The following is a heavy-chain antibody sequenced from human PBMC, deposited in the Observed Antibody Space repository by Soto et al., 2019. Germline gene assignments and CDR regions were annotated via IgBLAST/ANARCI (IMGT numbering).Heavy chain of an antibody. CDR3: ARLGDYYQTFDY. CDR1: GGSISSGGYS. Sequence: SETLSLTCAVSGGSISSGGYSWSWIRQPPGKGLEWIGYIYHSGSTYYNPSLKSRVTISVDRSKNQFSLKLSSVTAADTAVYYCARLGDYYQTFDYWGQGALVTVSS. V-gene: IGHV4-30-2*01. J-gene: IGHJ4*01. CDR2: IYHSGST. D-gene: IGHD3-22*01.